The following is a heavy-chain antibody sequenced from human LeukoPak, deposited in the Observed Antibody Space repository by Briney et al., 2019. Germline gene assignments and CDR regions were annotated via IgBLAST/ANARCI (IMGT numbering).Heavy chain of an antibody. J-gene: IGHJ6*02. CDR1: GGSISSYY. V-gene: IGHV4-59*01. Sequence: SETLSLTCTVSGGSISSYYWSWIRQPPGKGLEWIGYIYYSGSTNYNPSLKSRVTISVDTSKNQFSLKLSSVTAADTAVYYCARVRALGGSVLRYFDWPSLPGYHGMDVWGQGTTVTVSS. CDR2: IYYSGST. CDR3: ARVRALGGSVLRYFDWPSLPGYHGMDV. D-gene: IGHD3-9*01.